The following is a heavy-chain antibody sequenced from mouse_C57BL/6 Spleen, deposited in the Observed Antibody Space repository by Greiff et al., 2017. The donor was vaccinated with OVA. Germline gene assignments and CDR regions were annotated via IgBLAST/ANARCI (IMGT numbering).Heavy chain of an antibody. CDR1: GYAFSSYW. V-gene: IGHV1-80*01. CDR3: ARWGGYLAWFAY. CDR2: IYPGDGDT. Sequence: QVQLKESGAELVKPGASVKISCKASGYAFSSYWMNWVKQRPGKGLEWIGQIYPGDGDTNYNGKFKGKATLTADKSSSTAYMQLSSLTSEDSAVYFCARWGGYLAWFAYWGQGTLVTVSA. D-gene: IGHD1-1*02. J-gene: IGHJ3*01.